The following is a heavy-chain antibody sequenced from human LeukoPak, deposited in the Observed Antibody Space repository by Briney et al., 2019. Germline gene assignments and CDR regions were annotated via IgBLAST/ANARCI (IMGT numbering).Heavy chain of an antibody. D-gene: IGHD3-3*01. Sequence: ASVKVSCKASGYTFTGYYMHWVRQAPGQGLEWMGWINPNSGGTNYAQKFQGWVTMTRDTSISTAYMELSRLRSDDTAVYFCARGSFYDFWSGYYTVDTSFDCWGQGTLVTVSS. CDR3: ARGSFYDFWSGYYTVDTSFDC. CDR2: INPNSGGT. V-gene: IGHV1-2*04. J-gene: IGHJ4*02. CDR1: GYTFTGYY.